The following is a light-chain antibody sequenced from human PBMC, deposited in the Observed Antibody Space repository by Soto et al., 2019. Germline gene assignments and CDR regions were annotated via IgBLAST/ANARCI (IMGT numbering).Light chain of an antibody. CDR2: KAS. J-gene: IGKJ1*01. CDR1: PSISSW. Sequence: DIQMTQSPSTLSASVGDRVTITCRASPSISSWLAWYQQKPGKAPKLLIYKASSLESGVPSRFSGSGSGTEFTLTISSLQPDDFATYYCQQYNSYPVTFGQGTKVEIK. CDR3: QQYNSYPVT. V-gene: IGKV1-5*03.